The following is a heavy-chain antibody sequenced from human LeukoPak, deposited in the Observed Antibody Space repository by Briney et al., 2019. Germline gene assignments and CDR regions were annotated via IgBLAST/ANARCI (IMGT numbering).Heavy chain of an antibody. D-gene: IGHD5-24*01. CDR2: ISSSSSYI. CDR3: ARGKVAPIRYYYGMDV. J-gene: IGHJ6*02. V-gene: IGHV3-21*01. Sequence: PGGSLRLSCAASGFTFSSYSMSWVRQAPGKGLEWVSSISSSSSYIYYADSVKGRFTISRDNSKNTLYLQMNSLRAEDTAVYYCARGKVAPIRYYYGMDVWGQGTTVTVSS. CDR1: GFTFSSYS.